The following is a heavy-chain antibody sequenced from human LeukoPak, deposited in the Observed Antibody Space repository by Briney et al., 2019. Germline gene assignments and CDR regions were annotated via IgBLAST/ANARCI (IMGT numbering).Heavy chain of an antibody. Sequence: GGSLRLSCATSGFTFSSYAMSWVRQAPGKGLEWVSAISGSGGSTYYADSVKGRFTISRDNSKNTLYLQMNSLRAEDTAVYYCAKDTPNYYDSSGYYEGYFDYWGQGTLVTVSS. CDR2: ISGSGGST. V-gene: IGHV3-23*01. D-gene: IGHD3-22*01. CDR3: AKDTPNYYDSSGYYEGYFDY. J-gene: IGHJ4*02. CDR1: GFTFSSYA.